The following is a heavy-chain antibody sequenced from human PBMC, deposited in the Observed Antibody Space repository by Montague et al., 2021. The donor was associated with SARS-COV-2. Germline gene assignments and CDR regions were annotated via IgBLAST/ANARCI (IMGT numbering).Heavy chain of an antibody. V-gene: IGHV4-34*01. CDR2: IHHGGST. D-gene: IGHD3-3*01. J-gene: IGHJ3*02. CDR1: GGSFSTYS. CDR3: ARHSGRDTIFGVVIIPDAFDI. Sequence: SETLSLTCAVHGGSFSTYSWNWIRQPPGKGLEWIGEIHHGGSTNYNPSPKSRVTISVDTSKNQFSLKLSSVTAADTAVYYCARHSGRDTIFGVVIIPDAFDIWGQGTMVTVSS.